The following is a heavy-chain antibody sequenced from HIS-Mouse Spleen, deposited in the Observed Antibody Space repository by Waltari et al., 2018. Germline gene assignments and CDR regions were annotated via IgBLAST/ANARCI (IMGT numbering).Heavy chain of an antibody. J-gene: IGHJ2*01. D-gene: IGHD6-13*01. Sequence: QLQLQESGPGLVKPSETLSLPCTVSGGSISSSSYYWGWTRQPPGKGLEWIGSIYYSGSTYYNTSLKSRVTISVDTSKNQFSLKLSSVTAADTAVYYCAREIPYSSSWYDWYFDLWGRGTLVTVSS. CDR2: IYYSGST. V-gene: IGHV4-39*07. CDR3: AREIPYSSSWYDWYFDL. CDR1: GGSISSSSYY.